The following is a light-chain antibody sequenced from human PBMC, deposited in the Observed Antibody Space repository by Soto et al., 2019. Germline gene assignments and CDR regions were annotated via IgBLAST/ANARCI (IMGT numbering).Light chain of an antibody. CDR1: QSVRSSY. V-gene: IGKV3-20*01. CDR2: GAS. CDR3: QQYGSSPRFT. Sequence: ELVLTQYPGTLSLSRGERATLACRASQSVRSSYLAWYQQKPGQAPRLLIYGASTRATGIPDRFSGSGSGTDFTLTISRLEPEDFAVYYCQQYGSSPRFTFGPGTKVDIK. J-gene: IGKJ3*01.